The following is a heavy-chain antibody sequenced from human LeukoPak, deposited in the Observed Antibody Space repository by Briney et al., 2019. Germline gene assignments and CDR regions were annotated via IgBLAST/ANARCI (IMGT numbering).Heavy chain of an antibody. CDR3: AKGGEWLVSSAFYYYYMDV. V-gene: IGHV1-2*02. D-gene: IGHD6-19*01. J-gene: IGHJ6*03. Sequence: ASVKVSCKASGYTFTGYYMHWVRQAPGQGLEWMGWINPNSGGTNYAQKFQGRVTMTRDTSISTVYMELSSLRSEDTAVYYCAKGGEWLVSSAFYYYYMDVWGKGTTVTISS. CDR1: GYTFTGYY. CDR2: INPNSGGT.